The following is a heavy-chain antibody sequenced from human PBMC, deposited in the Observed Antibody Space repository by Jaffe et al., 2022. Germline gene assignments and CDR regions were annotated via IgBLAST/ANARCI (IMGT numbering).Heavy chain of an antibody. V-gene: IGHV5-51*01. Sequence: EVQLVQSGAEVKKPGESLKISCKGSGYSFTSYWIGWVRQMPGKGLEWMGIIYPGDSDTRYSPSFQGQVTISADKSISTAYLQWSSLKASDTAMYYCVRHIKIRVWLSPGLYMDVWGKGTTVTVSS. CDR3: VRHIKIRVWLSPGLYMDV. D-gene: IGHD3-16*01. CDR2: IYPGDSDT. J-gene: IGHJ6*03. CDR1: GYSFTSYW.